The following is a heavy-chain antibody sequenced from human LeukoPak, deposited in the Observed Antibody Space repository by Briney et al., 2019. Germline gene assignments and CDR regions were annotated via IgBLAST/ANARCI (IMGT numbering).Heavy chain of an antibody. Sequence: PSETLSLTCTVSGGSISGYYWSWIRQPPGKGLEWIGYIYTSGSTTYNPSLKSRVTISLDTSKNQFSLIVSSVTAADTAVYYCARLNYYYYYGMDVWGQGTTVTVSS. CDR3: ARLNYYYYYGMDV. J-gene: IGHJ6*02. CDR1: GGSISGYY. V-gene: IGHV4-4*09. CDR2: IYTSGST.